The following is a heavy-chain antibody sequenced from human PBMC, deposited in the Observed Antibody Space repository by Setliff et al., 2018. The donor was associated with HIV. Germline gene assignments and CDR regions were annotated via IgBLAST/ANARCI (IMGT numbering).Heavy chain of an antibody. V-gene: IGHV4-31*03. Sequence: SETLSLTCTVSGGSISSGYYYWSWIRQHPGKGLEWIGYIYYSGSTYYNPSLKSRVTISVDTSKNQFSLKLSSVTAADTAIYYCARGTPDHEVWYFDLWGRGTLVT. CDR1: GGSISSGYYY. CDR2: IYYSGST. CDR3: ARGTPDHEVWYFDL. J-gene: IGHJ2*01.